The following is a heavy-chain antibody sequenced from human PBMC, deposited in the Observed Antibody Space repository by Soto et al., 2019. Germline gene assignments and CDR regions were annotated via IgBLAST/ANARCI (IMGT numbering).Heavy chain of an antibody. Sequence: QMRLQESGSGLVKPSQTLSLTCAVSGGSISSGGYAWNWIRQPPGKGLEWIGYIYHSGYTSYNPSLKNRVTISVDTSKNQFSLTLSFVTAADTAVYYWARDSLTGNYFDPWGQGTLVTVSS. CDR1: GGSISSGGYA. D-gene: IGHD1-7*01. V-gene: IGHV4-30-2*01. J-gene: IGHJ5*02. CDR3: ARDSLTGNYFDP. CDR2: IYHSGYT.